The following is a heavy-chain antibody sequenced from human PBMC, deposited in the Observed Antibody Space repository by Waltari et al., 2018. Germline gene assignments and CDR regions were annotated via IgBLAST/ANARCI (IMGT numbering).Heavy chain of an antibody. Sequence: EVQLVESGGGLVQPGGSLRLSCAASGFTFSTYSMNWVRQAPGKGLEWISYIHESSVTHYSDSVKGRFAISRDNAKNSLYLQMNSLRVDDTAVYYCVRDFDYVLDNWGQGSLVTVSS. CDR3: VRDFDYVLDN. D-gene: IGHD3-9*01. J-gene: IGHJ4*02. V-gene: IGHV3-48*04. CDR2: IHESSVT. CDR1: GFTFSTYS.